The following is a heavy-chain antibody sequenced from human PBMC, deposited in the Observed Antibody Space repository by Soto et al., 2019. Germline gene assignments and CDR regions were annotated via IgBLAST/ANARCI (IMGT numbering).Heavy chain of an antibody. Sequence: SETLSLTASASGGSINSSSYFWGWVRQPPGKGLEWIGSIYSSGSTYYNSSLRSRVTRSVDTSKNQFSLKLRCLTAADTAVFFCASHYSSCSRKWFDPSGQGSLVTV. J-gene: IGHJ5*02. CDR3: ASHYSSCSRKWFDP. CDR1: GGSINSSSYF. D-gene: IGHD6-19*01. CDR2: IYSSGST. V-gene: IGHV4-39*01.